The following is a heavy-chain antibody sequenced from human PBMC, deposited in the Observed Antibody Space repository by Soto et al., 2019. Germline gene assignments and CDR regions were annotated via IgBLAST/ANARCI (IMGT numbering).Heavy chain of an antibody. CDR3: AKDGYGKGAY. Sequence: GGSLRLSCRASCLIFSDCIMNWVRQAPGKGLEWVSGISGSGGDTFYADSVRGRFTISRDNSKSTVYLQMSSLRADETAIYYCAKDGYGKGAYRGKGPQVTVSS. CDR1: CLIFSDCI. V-gene: IGHV3-23*01. CDR2: ISGSGGDT. J-gene: IGHJ4*02. D-gene: IGHD3-16*01.